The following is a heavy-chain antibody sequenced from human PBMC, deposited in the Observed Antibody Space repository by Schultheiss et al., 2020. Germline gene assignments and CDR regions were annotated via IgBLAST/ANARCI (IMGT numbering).Heavy chain of an antibody. D-gene: IGHD3-22*01. CDR1: GFSLSNARMG. CDR2: IFSNDEK. Sequence: SGPTLVKPTETLTLTCTVSGFSLSNARMGVSWIRQPPGKALEWLAHIFSNDEKSYSTSLKSRLTISKDTSKSQVVLTMTNMDPVDTATYYCARAYYYDSSGYYGGYYGMDVWGQGTTVTVSS. V-gene: IGHV2-26*01. J-gene: IGHJ6*02. CDR3: ARAYYYDSSGYYGGYYGMDV.